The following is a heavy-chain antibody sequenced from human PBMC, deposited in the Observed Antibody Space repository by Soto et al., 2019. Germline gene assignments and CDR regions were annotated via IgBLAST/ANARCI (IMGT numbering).Heavy chain of an antibody. CDR1: GGSISSSGYY. CDR2: IYYTGIT. CDR3: ARHRGAHNWFDP. J-gene: IGHJ5*02. D-gene: IGHD4-17*01. V-gene: IGHV4-39*01. Sequence: QLQLQESGPGLVLPSETLSLTCTVSGGSISSSGYYWDWIRQPPGKGLEWIGDIYYTGITYYNPSLKSRXXMXVXXSRNQFSLKVNSVTAADTAVYYCARHRGAHNWFDPWGQGTLVTVSS.